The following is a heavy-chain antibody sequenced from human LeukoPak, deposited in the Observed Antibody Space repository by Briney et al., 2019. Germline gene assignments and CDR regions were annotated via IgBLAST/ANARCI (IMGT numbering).Heavy chain of an antibody. V-gene: IGHV4-39*01. J-gene: IGHJ4*02. Sequence: IGSIYYSGSTYYNPSLKSRVTISVDTSKNQFSLKLSSVTAADTAVYYCARIVPTRWFGELQNIDYWGQGTLVTVSS. D-gene: IGHD3-10*01. CDR2: IYYSGST. CDR3: ARIVPTRWFGELQNIDY.